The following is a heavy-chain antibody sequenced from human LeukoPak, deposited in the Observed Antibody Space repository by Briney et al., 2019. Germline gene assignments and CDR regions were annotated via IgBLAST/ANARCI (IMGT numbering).Heavy chain of an antibody. V-gene: IGHV5-51*01. CDR2: IYPGDSDT. CDR3: ARQIAVADYYMDV. D-gene: IGHD6-19*01. Sequence: GESLKISCKGSGYSFTNYWIGWVRQMPGKGLEWMGIIYPGDSDTRYSPSFQGQVTISADKSISTAYLQWSSLKASDTAMYYCARQIAVADYYMDVWGKGTTVTVSS. CDR1: GYSFTNYW. J-gene: IGHJ6*03.